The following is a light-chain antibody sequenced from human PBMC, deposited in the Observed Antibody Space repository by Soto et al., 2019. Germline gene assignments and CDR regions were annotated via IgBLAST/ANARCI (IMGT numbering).Light chain of an antibody. J-gene: IGKJ1*01. Sequence: DIVMTQSPDSLAVSLGERATINCKSSQSVLYSSNNKNYLAWYQQKPGQPPKLLIYWASTRQSGVPDRFSGSGSGTDFTITISSLQAEDVAVYYCQQYYSSRRTFGQPTNVQFK. CDR1: QSVLYSSNNKNY. CDR3: QQYYSSRRT. CDR2: WAS. V-gene: IGKV4-1*01.